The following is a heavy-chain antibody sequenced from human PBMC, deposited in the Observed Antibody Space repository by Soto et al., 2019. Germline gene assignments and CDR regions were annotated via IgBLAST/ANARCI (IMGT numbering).Heavy chain of an antibody. D-gene: IGHD5-12*01. J-gene: IGHJ4*02. V-gene: IGHV4-59*01. CDR3: ARAPYDSGYETVTFDY. Sequence: SETLSLTCTVSGGSISSYYWSWIRQPPGKGLEWIGYIYYSGSTNYNPSLKSRVTISVDTSKNQFSLKLSSVTAADTAVYYCARAPYDSGYETVTFDYWGQGTLVTVSS. CDR1: GGSISSYY. CDR2: IYYSGST.